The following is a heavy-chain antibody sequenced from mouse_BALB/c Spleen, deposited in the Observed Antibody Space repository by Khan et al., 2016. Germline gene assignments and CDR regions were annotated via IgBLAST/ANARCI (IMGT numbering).Heavy chain of an antibody. D-gene: IGHD1-1*01. V-gene: IGHV1S136*01. CDR2: INPYNDGT. CDR1: GYTFTSYV. J-gene: IGHJ4*01. Sequence: VQLQQSGPELVKPGASVKMSCKASGYTFTSYVMHWVKQKPGQGLEWIGYINPYNDGTKYNEKFKGKATLTSDKSSSTAYMELSSLTSEDAAYYYCARTLYRYAMDYWGQGTSVTVSS. CDR3: ARTLYRYAMDY.